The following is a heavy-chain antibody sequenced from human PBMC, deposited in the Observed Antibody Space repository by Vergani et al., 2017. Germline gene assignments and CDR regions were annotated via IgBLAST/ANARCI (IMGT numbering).Heavy chain of an antibody. J-gene: IGHJ4*02. Sequence: QVQLQESGPGLVKPSETLSLTCTVSGGSISSYYWSWIRQPPGKGLEWIGYIYYSVSTNYNPSLKSRVTISVDTSKNQFSLKLSSVTAADTAVYYCARVVAALWFDYWGQGTLVTVSS. V-gene: IGHV4-59*01. D-gene: IGHD2-15*01. CDR2: IYYSVST. CDR3: ARVVAALWFDY. CDR1: GGSISSYY.